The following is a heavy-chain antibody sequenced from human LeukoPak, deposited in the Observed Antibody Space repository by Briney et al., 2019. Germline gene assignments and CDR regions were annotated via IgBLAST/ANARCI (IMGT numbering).Heavy chain of an antibody. D-gene: IGHD1-26*01. CDR3: ARVGATHFDY. V-gene: IGHV4-59*01. CDR1: GASICSYH. CDR2: IYYSGIA. J-gene: IGHJ4*02. Sequence: PSETLSLICTVSGASICSYHWSWIRQPPGKRLEWIGYIYYSGIANYNPSLKSRVTISVDTSKNQYSLKLSSVTAADTAVYYCARVGATHFDYWGQGTLVTVSS.